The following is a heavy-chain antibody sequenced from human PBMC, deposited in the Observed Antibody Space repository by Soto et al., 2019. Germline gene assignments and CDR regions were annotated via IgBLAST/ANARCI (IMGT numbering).Heavy chain of an antibody. D-gene: IGHD4-17*01. CDR1: GFTFDDYA. Sequence: GGSLRLSCAASGFTFDDYAMHWVRQAPGKGLEWVSGISWNSGSIGYADSVKGRFTISRDNAKNSLYLQMNSLRAEDTALYYCAKDIGRDYGNNWFDPWGQGTLVTVSS. J-gene: IGHJ5*02. CDR3: AKDIGRDYGNNWFDP. V-gene: IGHV3-9*01. CDR2: ISWNSGSI.